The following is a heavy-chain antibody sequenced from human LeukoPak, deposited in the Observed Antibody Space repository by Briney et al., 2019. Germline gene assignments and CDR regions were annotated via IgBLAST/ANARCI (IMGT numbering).Heavy chain of an antibody. Sequence: GGSLRLSCAASGFTLSSYSMNWVRQAPGKGLEWVSSISSSSRYIYYADSVKGRFTISRDNAKNSLYLQMNSLRAEDTAVYYCARAKSLSATVVTGDYWGQGTLVTVSS. J-gene: IGHJ4*02. CDR2: ISSSSRYI. V-gene: IGHV3-21*01. D-gene: IGHD4-23*01. CDR3: ARAKSLSATVVTGDY. CDR1: GFTLSSYS.